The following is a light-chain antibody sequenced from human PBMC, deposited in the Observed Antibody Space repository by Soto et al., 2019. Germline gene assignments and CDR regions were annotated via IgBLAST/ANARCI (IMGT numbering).Light chain of an antibody. Sequence: EILLTQSPATLSLSPGERATLSCRASQIIGTYLAWYQQKPGQAPRLLIYNSSNRATGIPARFSGSGSGTDFTLTISSLKPEDFAVYYCQQRFNWPPWTFGQGTKVEIK. V-gene: IGKV3-11*01. CDR2: NSS. CDR3: QQRFNWPPWT. CDR1: QIIGTY. J-gene: IGKJ1*01.